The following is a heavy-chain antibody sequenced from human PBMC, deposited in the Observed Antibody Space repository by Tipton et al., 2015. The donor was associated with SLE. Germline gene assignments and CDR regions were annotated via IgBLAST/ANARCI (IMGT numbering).Heavy chain of an antibody. CDR1: GYTFTSYG. CDR2: ISAYNGNT. CDR3: AREVRVSGYSGSYYYYYGMDV. D-gene: IGHD1-26*01. J-gene: IGHJ6*02. V-gene: IGHV1-18*01. Sequence: QLVQSGAEVKKPGASVKVSCKASGYTFTSYGISWVRQAPGQGLEWMGWISAYNGNTNYAQKLQGRVTMTTDTSTSTAYMELRSLRSDDTAVYYRAREVRVSGYSGSYYYYYGMDVWGQGTTVTVSS.